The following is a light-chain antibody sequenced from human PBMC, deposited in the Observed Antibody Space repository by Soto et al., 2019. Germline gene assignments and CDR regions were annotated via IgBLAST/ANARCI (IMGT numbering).Light chain of an antibody. CDR2: DTS. J-gene: IGKJ1*01. CDR1: QSVSSY. V-gene: IGKV3-11*01. Sequence: EIVLTQSPATLSLSPGERATLSCRASQSVSSYLDWYQQRRGQAPRVLIYDTSNRVPGIPARFSGSGSGTDFALTISSLEPVDAAVYYCLQRSNWPSWTFGQGTKVDIK. CDR3: LQRSNWPSWT.